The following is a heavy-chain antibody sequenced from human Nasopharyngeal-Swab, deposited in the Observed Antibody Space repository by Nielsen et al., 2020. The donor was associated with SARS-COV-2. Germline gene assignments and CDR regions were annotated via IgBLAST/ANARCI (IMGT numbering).Heavy chain of an antibody. J-gene: IGHJ4*02. CDR2: IYYSGST. D-gene: IGHD3-3*01. Sequence: WIRQPPGKGLEWIGYIYYSGSTYYNPSLKSRVTISVDTSKNQFSLKLSSVTAADTAVYYCARANRSGIFGVVLNFDYWGQGTPVTVSS. CDR3: ARANRSGIFGVVLNFDY. V-gene: IGHV4-31*02.